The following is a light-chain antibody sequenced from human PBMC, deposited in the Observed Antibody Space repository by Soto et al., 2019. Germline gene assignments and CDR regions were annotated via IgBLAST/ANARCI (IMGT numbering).Light chain of an antibody. CDR2: EVS. CDR3: SSYTSSKTLV. CDR1: SSDVGGYNY. V-gene: IGLV2-14*01. Sequence: QSALTQPASVSGSPGQSITITCTGTSSDVGGYNYVSWHQQHPGKAPKLMIYEVSNRPSGVSNRFSGSKSGNTASLTISGLQAEDEGDYYCSSYTSSKTLVFGGGTKLTVL. J-gene: IGLJ2*01.